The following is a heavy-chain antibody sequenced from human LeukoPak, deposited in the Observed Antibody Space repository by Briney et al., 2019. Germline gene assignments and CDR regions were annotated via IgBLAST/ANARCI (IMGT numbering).Heavy chain of an antibody. J-gene: IGHJ5*02. CDR3: VRGVGVSRFNYLDP. CDR1: GSTFSSFG. Sequence: GRSLTLSCAASGSTFSSFGMHWVRQAPGKGLEWVAVIWYDASNKYYADSVKGRFTISRDNSKNTLYLHMDSLRDDDTAVYYCVRGVGVSRFNYLDPWGQGTLVIVSS. D-gene: IGHD1-7*01. V-gene: IGHV3-33*01. CDR2: IWYDASNK.